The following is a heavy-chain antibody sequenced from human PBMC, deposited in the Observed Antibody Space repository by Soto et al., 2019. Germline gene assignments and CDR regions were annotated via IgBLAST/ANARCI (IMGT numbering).Heavy chain of an antibody. J-gene: IGHJ4*02. V-gene: IGHV1-18*01. D-gene: IGHD3-10*01. CDR2: ISGYNGNT. Sequence: QVHLVQSGVEVKKPGASVKFSCKASGYTFSTYGISWVRQAPGQGLEWMGWISGYNGNTNYAQNFQGRITMTTDTSTSTAYMELRSLGSDDTAMYYCARDLFGEDGSGYFDYWGQGTLVTASS. CDR3: ARDLFGEDGSGYFDY. CDR1: GYTFSTYG.